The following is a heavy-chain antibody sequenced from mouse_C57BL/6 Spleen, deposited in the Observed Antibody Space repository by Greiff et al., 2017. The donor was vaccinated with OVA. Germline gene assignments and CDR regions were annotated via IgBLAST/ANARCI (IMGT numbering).Heavy chain of an antibody. V-gene: IGHV1-69*01. CDR2: IDPSDSYT. J-gene: IGHJ2*01. CDR1: GYTFTSYW. D-gene: IGHD2-3*01. Sequence: QVQLKQPGAELVMPGASVKLSCKASGYTFTSYWMHWVKQRPGQGLEWIGEIDPSDSYTNYNQKFKGKSTLTVDKSSSTAYMQLSSLTSEDSAVYYCASGWPLFDYWGQGTTLTVSS. CDR3: ASGWPLFDY.